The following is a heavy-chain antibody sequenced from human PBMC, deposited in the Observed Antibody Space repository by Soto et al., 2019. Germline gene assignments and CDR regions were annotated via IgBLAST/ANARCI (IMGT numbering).Heavy chain of an antibody. V-gene: IGHV3-23*01. CDR1: GFTFSSYA. J-gene: IGHJ4*02. CDR3: AKVLSGYCSGGSCYTFDY. CDR2: ISGSGGST. D-gene: IGHD2-15*01. Sequence: WGSLRLSCAASGFTFSSYAMSWVRQAPGKGLEWVSAISGSGGSTYYADSVKGRFTISRDNSKNTLYLQMNSLRAEDTAVYYWAKVLSGYCSGGSCYTFDYWGQGTLVTVSS.